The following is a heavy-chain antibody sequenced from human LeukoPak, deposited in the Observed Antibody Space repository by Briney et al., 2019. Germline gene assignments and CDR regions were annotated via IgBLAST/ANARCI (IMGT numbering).Heavy chain of an antibody. CDR2: ISYDGTNK. Sequence: GGSLRLSCAVSGFSFSSYGLHWVRQAPGKGLEWVAVISYDGTNKYYADSVKGRFTISRDNSKNTLYLRMNSLRAEDTAVYYCARDLDYGDYIFAGRGGYYGMDVWGQGTTVTVSS. CDR1: GFSFSSYG. D-gene: IGHD4-17*01. V-gene: IGHV3-30*14. CDR3: ARDLDYGDYIFAGRGGYYGMDV. J-gene: IGHJ6*02.